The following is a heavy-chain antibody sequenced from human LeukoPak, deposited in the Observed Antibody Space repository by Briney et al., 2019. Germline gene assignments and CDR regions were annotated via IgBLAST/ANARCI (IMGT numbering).Heavy chain of an antibody. CDR3: ARDGTTIGDDYFPN. CDR2: INWNGGST. V-gene: IGHV3-20*04. Sequence: GRTLRPSRAGSGVNPDAYVIHGSGSVRPQGLDWITVINWNGGSTHYADSVRGRFTISRDNARNSMFLHMNSLRAEDTALYFCARDGTTIGDDYFPNWGQGILVTVSS. J-gene: IGHJ4*02. D-gene: IGHD2/OR15-2a*01. CDR1: GVNPDAYV.